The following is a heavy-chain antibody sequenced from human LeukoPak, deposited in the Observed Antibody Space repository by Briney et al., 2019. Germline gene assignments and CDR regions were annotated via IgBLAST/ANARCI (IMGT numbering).Heavy chain of an antibody. V-gene: IGHV3-11*01. CDR2: ISSSGSTM. CDR3: ASRYYYDMGMDV. J-gene: IGHJ6*02. CDR1: GSTFSDYY. D-gene: IGHD3-22*01. Sequence: PGGSLRLSCAASGSTFSDYYMSWIRQAPGKGLEWVSYISSSGSTMYYADSVKGRFTISRDNAKNSLYLQMNSLRAEDTAVYYCASRYYYDMGMDVWGQGTTVTVSS.